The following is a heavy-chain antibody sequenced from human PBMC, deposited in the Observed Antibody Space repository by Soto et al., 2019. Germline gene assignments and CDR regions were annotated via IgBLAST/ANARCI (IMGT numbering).Heavy chain of an antibody. V-gene: IGHV3-30*03. CDR2: IAYDGSGE. J-gene: IGHJ4*02. CDR1: GFDFSRYA. D-gene: IGHD1-1*01. CDR3: ARGSNNPGYLDS. Sequence: QVRLVESGGGVVQPGRSLRLSCAASGFDFSRYAMHWVRQAPGKGLEWMAVIAYDGSGEFYSDSVKGRFTISRDNAIDSLYLQMTSLKTEDTAFYYWARGSNNPGYLDSWGLGTLVAVSS.